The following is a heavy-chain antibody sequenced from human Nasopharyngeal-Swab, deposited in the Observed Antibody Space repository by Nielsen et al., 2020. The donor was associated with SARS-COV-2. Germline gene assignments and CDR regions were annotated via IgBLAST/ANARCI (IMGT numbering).Heavy chain of an antibody. J-gene: IGHJ4*02. V-gene: IGHV3-21*01. CDR1: GFPFSNYT. CDR2: ITSIGGYI. D-gene: IGHD3-9*01. CDR3: ARDGGLTGFSF. Sequence: GESLKISCAASGFPFSNYTMTWVRQAPGKGLEWVSSITSIGGYIHYADSVKGHFTISRGDAKNSLYLQMNRLRVEDTAVYYCARDGGLTGFSFWGQGTLVTVSS.